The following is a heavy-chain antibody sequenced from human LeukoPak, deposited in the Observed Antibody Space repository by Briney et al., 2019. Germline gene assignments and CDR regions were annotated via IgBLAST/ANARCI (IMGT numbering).Heavy chain of an antibody. D-gene: IGHD6-13*01. CDR3: ARVGISWYGPVSYYYYGMDV. J-gene: IGHJ6*02. Sequence: ASVKDSCKASRGTFSSYAISWVRQAPGQGLEWMGIINPSGGSTSYAQKFQGRVTMTRDTSTSTVYMEVSSLRSEDKAVYYCARVGISWYGPVSYYYYGMDVWGQGATVTVSS. V-gene: IGHV1-46*01. CDR1: RGTFSSYA. CDR2: INPSGGST.